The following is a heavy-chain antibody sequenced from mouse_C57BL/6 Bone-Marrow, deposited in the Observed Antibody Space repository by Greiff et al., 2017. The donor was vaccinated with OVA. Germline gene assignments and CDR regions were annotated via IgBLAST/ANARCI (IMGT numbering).Heavy chain of an antibody. D-gene: IGHD2-5*01. V-gene: IGHV1-15*01. Sequence: QVQLQQSGAELVRPGASVTLSCKASGYTFTDYEMHWVKQTPVHGLEWIGAIDPETGGTAYNQKFKGKAILTADKSSSTAYMELRSLTSDDAAVDYCTRGYSNYYAMDYGGRGTAVTVSS. CDR1: GYTFTDYE. CDR2: IDPETGGT. CDR3: TRGYSNYYAMDY. J-gene: IGHJ4*01.